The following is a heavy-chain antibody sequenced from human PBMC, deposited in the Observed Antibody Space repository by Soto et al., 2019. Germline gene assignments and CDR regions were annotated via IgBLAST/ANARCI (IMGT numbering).Heavy chain of an antibody. CDR1: GFTFSSYA. Sequence: GGSLRLSCAASGFTFSSYAMSWVRQAPGKGLEWVSAISGSGGSTYYADSVKGRFTISRDNSKNTLYLQINSLRAEDTAVYYCAKAASPPVAAAGTRAEYFQHWGQGTLVTVSS. CDR2: ISGSGGST. CDR3: AKAASPPVAAAGTRAEYFQH. D-gene: IGHD6-13*01. J-gene: IGHJ1*01. V-gene: IGHV3-23*01.